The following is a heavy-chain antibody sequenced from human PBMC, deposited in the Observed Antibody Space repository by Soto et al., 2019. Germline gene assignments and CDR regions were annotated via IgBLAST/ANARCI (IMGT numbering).Heavy chain of an antibody. J-gene: IGHJ6*02. D-gene: IGHD5-18*01. CDR2: IYYSGST. CDR1: GGSISSYY. CDR3: ARVGSYESGYGMDV. Sequence: QVQLQESGPGLVKPSETLSLTCTVSGGSISSYYWSWIRQPPGKGLEWIGYIYYSGSTNYNPSLKSRVTISVDTSKNQFSLKLSSVTAADTAVYYCARVGSYESGYGMDVWGQGTTVTVSS. V-gene: IGHV4-59*01.